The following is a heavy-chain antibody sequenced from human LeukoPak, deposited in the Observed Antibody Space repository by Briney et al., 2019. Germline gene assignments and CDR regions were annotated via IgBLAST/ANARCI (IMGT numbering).Heavy chain of an antibody. CDR1: GFTFSSYG. V-gene: IGHV3-30*02. Sequence: GGSLRLSCAASGFTFSSYGMHWVRQAPGKGLEWVAFVHYGGSNKYYADSVKGRFTISRDNSKNTLYLLMNSLRAEDTAVYYCVRDGSGYAMWDWGQGTLVTVSS. CDR2: VHYGGSNK. J-gene: IGHJ4*02. D-gene: IGHD5-12*01. CDR3: VRDGSGYAMWD.